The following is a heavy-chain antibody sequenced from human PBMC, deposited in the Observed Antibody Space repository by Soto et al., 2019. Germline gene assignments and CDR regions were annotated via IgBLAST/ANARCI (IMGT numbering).Heavy chain of an antibody. CDR1: SGSISNFY. V-gene: IGHV4-59*08. CDR2: VYYTGST. J-gene: IGHJ6*03. D-gene: IGHD3-9*01. CDR3: ARTVLGPDLLADSFVDYYYYLDV. Sequence: SETLSLTCTVSSGSISNFYWSWIRQPPGKGLEWIGYVYYTGSTSYNPSLKRRVTFSADSSRGQFSLRLNSVTAADTAVYYCARTVLGPDLLADSFVDYYYYLDVWGQGTTVTGSS.